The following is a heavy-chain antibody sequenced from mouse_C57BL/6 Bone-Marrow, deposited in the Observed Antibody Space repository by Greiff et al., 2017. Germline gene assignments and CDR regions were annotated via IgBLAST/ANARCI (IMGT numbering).Heavy chain of an antibody. CDR3: TTNYYGSLAWFAY. Sequence: VQLQQSGAELVRPGASVKLSCTASGFNIKDDYMHWVKQRPEQGLEWIGWIDPENGDTEYASKFQGKATITADTSSNTAYLQLSSLTSEDTAVXYCTTNYYGSLAWFAYVGQGTLVTVSA. V-gene: IGHV14-4*01. CDR2: IDPENGDT. D-gene: IGHD1-1*01. CDR1: GFNIKDDY. J-gene: IGHJ3*01.